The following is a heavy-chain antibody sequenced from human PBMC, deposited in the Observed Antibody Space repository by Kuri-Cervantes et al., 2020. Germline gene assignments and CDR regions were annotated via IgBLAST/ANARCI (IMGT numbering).Heavy chain of an antibody. CDR2: IYYSGST. Sequence: SETLSLTCTVSGGSISSSSYYWGWIRQPPGKGLEWIGSIYYSGSTYYNPSLESRVTISVDTSKNQFSLKLSSVTAADTAVYYCASTNIVGGDYWGQGTLVTVSS. CDR1: GGSISSSSYY. D-gene: IGHD1-26*01. V-gene: IGHV4-39*01. CDR3: ASTNIVGGDY. J-gene: IGHJ4*02.